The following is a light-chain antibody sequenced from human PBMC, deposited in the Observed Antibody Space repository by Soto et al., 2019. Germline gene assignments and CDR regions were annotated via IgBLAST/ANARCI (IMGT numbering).Light chain of an antibody. J-gene: IGKJ1*01. CDR1: QSVSSSY. CDR3: HQYGDSPPTWT. Sequence: EIVLTQSPGTLSLSPGERATLSCRASQSVSSSYLGWYQQKPGQAPRRLIYGATARATGIPDRFSGSGSGTDFTLTISRLEPEDFAVYYCHQYGDSPPTWTFGQGTKVDIK. CDR2: GAT. V-gene: IGKV3-20*01.